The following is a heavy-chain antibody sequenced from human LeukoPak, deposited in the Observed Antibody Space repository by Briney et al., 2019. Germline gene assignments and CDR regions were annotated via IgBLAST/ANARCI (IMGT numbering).Heavy chain of an antibody. CDR1: GFTFSSYS. V-gene: IGHV3-21*01. Sequence: PGGSLRLSCAASGFTFSSYSMNWVRQAPGKGLEWGSSISSSSSYIYYADSVKGRFTISRDNAKNSLYLQMNSLRAEDTAVYYCARSPKLGTRYYYYYYYMDVWGKGTTVTVSS. CDR2: ISSSSSYI. CDR3: ARSPKLGTRYYYYYYYMDV. D-gene: IGHD7-27*01. J-gene: IGHJ6*03.